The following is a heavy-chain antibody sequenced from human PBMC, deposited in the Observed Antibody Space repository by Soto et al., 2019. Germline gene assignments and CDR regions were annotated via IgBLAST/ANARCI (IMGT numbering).Heavy chain of an antibody. CDR2: IKQDGTEK. J-gene: IGHJ6*02. CDR1: GFTFSTYW. V-gene: IGHV3-7*01. Sequence: GGSLRLSCAASGFTFSTYWMSWVRRTPGKGLEWVANIKQDGTEKCYVDSVSGRLTVSRDNAKSSLYLQMNSLRVEDTAAYYCTTSPHRDSERVFVWGQGTTVTVSS. D-gene: IGHD1-26*01. CDR3: TTSPHRDSERVFV.